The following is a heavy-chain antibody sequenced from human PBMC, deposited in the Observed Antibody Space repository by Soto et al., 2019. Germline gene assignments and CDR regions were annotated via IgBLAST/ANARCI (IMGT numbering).Heavy chain of an antibody. CDR3: PRRFAYYDSSGYKDYYGMDV. V-gene: IGHV4-39*01. Sequence: ASETLSLTCTVSGGSISSSSYYWGWIRQPPGKGLEWIGSIYYSGSTYYNPSLKSRVTISVDTSKNQFSLKLSSVTAADTAVYYCPRRFAYYDSSGYKDYYGMDVWGQGTTVTVSS. J-gene: IGHJ6*02. CDR1: GGSISSSSYY. CDR2: IYYSGST. D-gene: IGHD3-22*01.